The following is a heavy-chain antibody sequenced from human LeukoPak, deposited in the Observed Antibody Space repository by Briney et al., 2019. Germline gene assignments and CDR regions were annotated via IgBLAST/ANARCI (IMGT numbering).Heavy chain of an antibody. Sequence: PGGSLRLSCAASGFTFSSYWMSWVRQAPGKGLEWVANITQDGSEKYYVDSVKGRFTISRDNAKNSLYLQMNSLRAEDTAVYYCARVGTYYDFWSGYYPFDYWGQGTLVTVSS. CDR3: ARVGTYYDFWSGYYPFDY. CDR1: GFTFSSYW. D-gene: IGHD3-3*01. J-gene: IGHJ4*02. V-gene: IGHV3-7*01. CDR2: ITQDGSEK.